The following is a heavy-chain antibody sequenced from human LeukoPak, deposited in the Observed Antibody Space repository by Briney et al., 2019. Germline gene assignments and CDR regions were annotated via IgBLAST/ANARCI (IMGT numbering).Heavy chain of an antibody. D-gene: IGHD3-10*01. CDR1: GFTFSSYA. CDR3: ARGPDPVVRGPRRAFDL. V-gene: IGHV3-30-3*01. CDR2: ISYDGSRQ. J-gene: IGHJ3*01. Sequence: GGSLRLSCAASGFTFSSYAMHWVRQAPGKGLELVALISYDGSRQYYTDFVKGRFIISRDDSKNTVYLQMNSLGVDDTALYYCARGPDPVVRGPRRAFDLWGQGTMVTVSS.